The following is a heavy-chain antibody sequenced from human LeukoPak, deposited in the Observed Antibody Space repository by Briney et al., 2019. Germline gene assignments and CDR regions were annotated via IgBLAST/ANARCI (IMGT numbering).Heavy chain of an antibody. CDR2: ISARGVST. CDR1: EFTFSSYA. D-gene: IGHD6-19*01. CDR3: AKMPVSYSSGWSTFDY. V-gene: IGHV3-23*01. J-gene: IGHJ4*02. Sequence: PGASLRLSCACSEFTFSSYAMGWLRQTPGKGLDWVSLISARGVSTYYAHSVKGRFTISRDNSKNTLYLQMSTLRAEDTAIYYCAKMPVSYSSGWSTFDYWGQGTLVTVSS.